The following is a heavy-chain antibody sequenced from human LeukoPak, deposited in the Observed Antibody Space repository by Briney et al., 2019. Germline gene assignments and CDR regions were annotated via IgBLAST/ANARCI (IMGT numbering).Heavy chain of an antibody. Sequence: PGGSLRLSCAASGFTFSSYWMSWVRQAPGKGLEWVANIKQDGSEKYYVDSVKGRFTISRDNAKNSLYLQMNSLRAEDTAVYYCEREAAGGLRGYYYYYYMDVWGKGTTVTVSS. D-gene: IGHD6-13*01. V-gene: IGHV3-7*01. CDR3: EREAAGGLRGYYYYYYMDV. CDR2: IKQDGSEK. J-gene: IGHJ6*03. CDR1: GFTFSSYW.